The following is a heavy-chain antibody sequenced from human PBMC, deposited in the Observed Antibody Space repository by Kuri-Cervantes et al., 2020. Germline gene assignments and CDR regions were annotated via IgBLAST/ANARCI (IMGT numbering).Heavy chain of an antibody. CDR2: ISYDGSNR. V-gene: IGHV3-30*18. Sequence: GGSLRLSCAASGFTFSSYGMHWVRQAPGKGLEWVAVISYDGSNRYYADSVKGRFTISRDNSKNTLYLQMNSLRAEDTALYYCAKAPERNYYYGMDVWGQGTTVTVSS. CDR3: AKAPERNYYYGMDV. J-gene: IGHJ6*02. CDR1: GFTFSSYG.